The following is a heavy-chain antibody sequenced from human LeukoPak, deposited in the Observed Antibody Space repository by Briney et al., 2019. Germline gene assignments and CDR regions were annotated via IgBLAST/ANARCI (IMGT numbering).Heavy chain of an antibody. CDR2: IYYSGST. CDR1: GGSISRSSYY. J-gene: IGHJ3*02. D-gene: IGHD1-1*01. V-gene: IGHV4-39*07. CDR3: AREIAGTKKPDAFDI. Sequence: SETLSLTCTVSGGSISRSSYYWGWIRQPPGKGLEWIGSIYYSGSTYYNPSLKSRVTISVDTSKNQFSLKLSSVTAADTAVYYCAREIAGTKKPDAFDIWGQGTMVTVSS.